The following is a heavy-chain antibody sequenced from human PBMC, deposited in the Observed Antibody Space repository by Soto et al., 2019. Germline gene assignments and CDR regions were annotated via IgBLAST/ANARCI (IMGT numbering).Heavy chain of an antibody. Sequence: GGSLKLSCADSGDPFNTFDIHWVRQAPGKGLEWVSGIGTLSDTFYAASVQGRFTISRQNAKNSVYLQMNSLRAGDTAFYYCARGRSFSYDSTPPPMFDPWAQGTLFTVSS. CDR1: GDPFNTFD. V-gene: IGHV3-13*01. CDR3: ARGRSFSYDSTPPPMFDP. D-gene: IGHD3-10*01. J-gene: IGHJ5*02. CDR2: IGTLSDT.